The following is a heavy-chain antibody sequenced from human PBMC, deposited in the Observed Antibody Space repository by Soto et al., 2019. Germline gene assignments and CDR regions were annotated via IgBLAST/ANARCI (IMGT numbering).Heavy chain of an antibody. CDR3: AKDHGGSGKISGLNKFDY. J-gene: IGHJ4*02. V-gene: IGHV3-23*01. CDR2: ISGSGGST. D-gene: IGHD3-16*01. CDR1: GFTFSSYA. Sequence: GSLRLSCAASGFTFSSYAMSWVRQAPGKGLEWVSAISGSGGSTYYADSVKGRFTISRDNSKNTLYLQMNSLRAEDTAVYYCAKDHGGSGKISGLNKFDYWGQGTLVTVSS.